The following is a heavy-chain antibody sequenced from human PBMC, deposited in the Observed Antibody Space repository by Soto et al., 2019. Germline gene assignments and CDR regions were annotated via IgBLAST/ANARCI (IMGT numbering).Heavy chain of an antibody. D-gene: IGHD5-18*01. CDR1: GYRFSTYW. Sequence: GESLKISCKGVGYRFSTYWIAWGRQMPGKGLEWMGTIFPDDSETRYSPTFQGQVTISADKSISTAYLQWRSLKASDSAIYYCARFQYSVSQYLDFWGQGTRVTVSS. J-gene: IGHJ4*02. V-gene: IGHV5-51*01. CDR3: ARFQYSVSQYLDF. CDR2: IFPDDSET.